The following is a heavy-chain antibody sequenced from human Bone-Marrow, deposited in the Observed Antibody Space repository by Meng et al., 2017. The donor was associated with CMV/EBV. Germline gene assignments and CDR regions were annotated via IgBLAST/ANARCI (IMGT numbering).Heavy chain of an antibody. J-gene: IGHJ4*02. V-gene: IGHV3-11*01. D-gene: IGHD5-24*01. Sequence: GESLKISCAAAGFTFSDYYMSWIRQAPGKGLEWVSDISSSGSTIYYADSGKGRFTIPRDNAKNSLYPQMNSLRAEDTAVYYCAREGSEMANDYWGQGTLVTVSS. CDR2: ISSSGSTI. CDR3: AREGSEMANDY. CDR1: GFTFSDYY.